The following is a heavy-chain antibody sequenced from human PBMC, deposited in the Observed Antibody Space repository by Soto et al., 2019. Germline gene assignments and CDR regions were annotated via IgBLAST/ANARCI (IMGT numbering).Heavy chain of an antibody. CDR3: ARGGLRITMIVVVTHHDAFDS. V-gene: IGHV1-18*01. CDR1: GYTFTSYG. D-gene: IGHD3-22*01. J-gene: IGHJ3*02. Sequence: ASVKVSCKASGYTFTSYGISWVRQAPGQGLEWMGWISAYNGNTNYAQKLQGRVTMTTDTSTSTAYMELRSLRSDDTAVYYCARGGLRITMIVVVTHHDAFDSWGQGTRVTVSS. CDR2: ISAYNGNT.